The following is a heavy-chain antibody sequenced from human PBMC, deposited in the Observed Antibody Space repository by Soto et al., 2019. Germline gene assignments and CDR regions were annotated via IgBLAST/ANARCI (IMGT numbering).Heavy chain of an antibody. V-gene: IGHV3-33*01. Sequence: GGSLRLSCAASGFTFSSYGMHWVRQAPGKGLEWVAVIWYDGSNKYYADSVKGRFTISRDNSKNTLYLQMNSLRAEDTAVYYCAREGTEEELPLGDYYGMDVWGQGTTVTVSS. CDR3: AREGTEEELPLGDYYGMDV. CDR1: GFTFSSYG. CDR2: IWYDGSNK. D-gene: IGHD1-26*01. J-gene: IGHJ6*02.